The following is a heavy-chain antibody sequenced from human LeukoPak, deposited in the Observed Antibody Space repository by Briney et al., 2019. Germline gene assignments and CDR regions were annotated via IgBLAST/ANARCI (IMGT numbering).Heavy chain of an antibody. CDR1: GGSITSYY. Sequence: SETLPLTCTVSGGSITSYYWSWIRQPPGKGLEWIGYIYYSGSTNYNPSLKSRVTISVDTSKNQFSLKLSSVTAADTAVYYCARWGLGYCTNGVCSDAFDIWGQGTMVTVSS. CDR2: IYYSGST. D-gene: IGHD2-8*01. J-gene: IGHJ3*02. CDR3: ARWGLGYCTNGVCSDAFDI. V-gene: IGHV4-59*01.